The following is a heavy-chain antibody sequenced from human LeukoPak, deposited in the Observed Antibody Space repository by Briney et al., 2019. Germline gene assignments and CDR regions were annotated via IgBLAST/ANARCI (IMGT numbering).Heavy chain of an antibody. D-gene: IGHD1-26*01. V-gene: IGHV3-23*01. CDR3: AKDRTVGASYWYFDL. J-gene: IGHJ2*01. CDR1: EFTFSSNA. Sequence: GGSLRLSCVASEFTFSSNAMSWVRQAPGKGLEWVSTIGTSGDTYYADSVKGRFTISRDNSRNTLYLQMNSLRAEDTAVYYCAKDRTVGASYWYFDLWGRGTLLTVSS. CDR2: IGTSGDT.